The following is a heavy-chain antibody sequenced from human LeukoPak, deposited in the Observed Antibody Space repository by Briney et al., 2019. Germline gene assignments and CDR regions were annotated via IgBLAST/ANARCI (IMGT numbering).Heavy chain of an antibody. CDR3: AKEYPRGGGHSSAYSDF. J-gene: IGHJ4*02. V-gene: IGHV3-23*01. CDR2: ISGSGGDT. CDR1: GFTFNNYA. D-gene: IGHD6-19*01. Sequence: GGSLRLSCAAFGFTFNNYAMSWVRQAPGKGLEWVSGISGSGGDTYYADSVKGRFTISRDNSKNSLYLQLNSLRGDDTAVYYCAKEYPRGGGHSSAYSDFWGQGTLVTVSS.